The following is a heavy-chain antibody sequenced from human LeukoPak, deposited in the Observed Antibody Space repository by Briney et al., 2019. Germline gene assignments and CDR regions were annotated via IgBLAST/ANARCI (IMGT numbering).Heavy chain of an antibody. Sequence: GGSLRLSCAASGITFGNNWMHWVRQGPGKGLVWISRINSDGGGAIYANSVKGRFTVSRDNAKNTLYLQMNSLRAEDTAVYYCARDVPHNWFDTWGQGALVTVSS. CDR1: GITFGNNW. V-gene: IGHV3-74*01. CDR2: INSDGGGA. CDR3: ARDVPHNWFDT. J-gene: IGHJ5*02.